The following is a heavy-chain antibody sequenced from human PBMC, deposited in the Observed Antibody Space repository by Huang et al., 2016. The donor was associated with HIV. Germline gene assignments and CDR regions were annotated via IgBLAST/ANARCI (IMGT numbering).Heavy chain of an antibody. V-gene: IGHV4-39*01. CDR3: ARHMDCSSSSCLAGGHERGPFDM. Sequence: QLQLQESGPGLVKPSETLSLTCSVSGGSISSSSYYWGWIRQPPGKGLEWIGSIYYSGSTIYNPALKSRVTISVDTSKNQFSLRLSSVTAADTSVYYCARHMDCSSSSCLAGGHERGPFDMWGQGTMVTVSS. D-gene: IGHD2-2*01. J-gene: IGHJ3*02. CDR1: GGSISSSSYY. CDR2: IYYSGST.